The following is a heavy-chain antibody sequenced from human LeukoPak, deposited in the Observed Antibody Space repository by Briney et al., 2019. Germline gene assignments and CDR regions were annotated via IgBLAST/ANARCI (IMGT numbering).Heavy chain of an antibody. CDR2: IYYSGST. CDR3: ARASSWSGYYELGY. V-gene: IGHV4-59*01. D-gene: IGHD3-3*01. Sequence: SETLSLTCTVSGGSISSYYWSWIRQPPGKGLEWIGYIYYSGSTNYNPSLKSRVTISVDTSKNQLSLKLSSVTAADTAVYYCARASSWSGYYELGYWGQGTLVTVSS. CDR1: GGSISSYY. J-gene: IGHJ4*02.